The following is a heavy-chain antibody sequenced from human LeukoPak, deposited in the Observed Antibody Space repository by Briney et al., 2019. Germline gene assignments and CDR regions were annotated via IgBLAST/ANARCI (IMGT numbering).Heavy chain of an antibody. J-gene: IGHJ4*02. Sequence: GGSLRLSCAASGFTFSCHEMNWVRQAPGKGLEWVSYISSSGTIMYYTDSVKGRFTISRDNAENSLFLQMNSLRAEDTAVYYCARSPLFDVTNFDYWGQGTLVTVSS. D-gene: IGHD3-10*02. CDR3: ARSPLFDVTNFDY. CDR1: GFTFSCHE. CDR2: ISSSGTIM. V-gene: IGHV3-48*03.